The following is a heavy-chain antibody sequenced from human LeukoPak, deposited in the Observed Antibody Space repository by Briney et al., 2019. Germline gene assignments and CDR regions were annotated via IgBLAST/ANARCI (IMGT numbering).Heavy chain of an antibody. CDR3: ARAHCGGDCYAFDP. J-gene: IGHJ5*02. CDR1: GGSISSYY. CDR2: IYYSGST. V-gene: IGHV4-59*01. D-gene: IGHD2-21*02. Sequence: PSETLSLTCTVSGGSISSYYWSWIRPPPGKGLEWIGYIYYSGSTNYIPSLKSRVTISVDTSMNQFSLKLSSVTAADTAVYYCARAHCGGDCYAFDPWGQGTLVTVSS.